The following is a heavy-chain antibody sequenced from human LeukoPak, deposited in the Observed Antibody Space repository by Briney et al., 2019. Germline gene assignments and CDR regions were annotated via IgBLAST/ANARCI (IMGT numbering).Heavy chain of an antibody. D-gene: IGHD6-19*01. CDR1: GGTFSSYA. CDR3: AKDPSSGWLNPPFDY. Sequence: ASVKVSCKASGGTFSSYAISWVRQAPGQGLEWMGRIIPILGIANYAQKFQGRVTITADKSTSTAYMELSSLRAEDTAVYYCAKDPSSGWLNPPFDYWGQGTLVTVSS. V-gene: IGHV1-69*04. J-gene: IGHJ4*02. CDR2: IIPILGIA.